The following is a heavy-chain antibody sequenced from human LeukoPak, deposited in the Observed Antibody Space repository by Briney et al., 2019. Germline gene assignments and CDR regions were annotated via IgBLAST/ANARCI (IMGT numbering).Heavy chain of an antibody. V-gene: IGHV4-59*01. CDR1: GGSITPYY. CDR2: ISYSGST. CDR3: ARGTVTTSLPFDY. D-gene: IGHD4-17*01. J-gene: IGHJ4*02. Sequence: SETLSLTCTVSGGSITPYYWSWIRQPPGKGLKYIGYISYSGSTNYNPSLKSRVTISVDTSKNQFSLRLTSVTAADTAVYYCARGTVTTSLPFDYWGQGTLVTVSS.